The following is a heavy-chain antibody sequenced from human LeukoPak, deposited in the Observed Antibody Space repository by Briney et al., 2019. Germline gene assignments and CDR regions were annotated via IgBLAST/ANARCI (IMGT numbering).Heavy chain of an antibody. D-gene: IGHD2-21*02. V-gene: IGHV3-23*01. Sequence: GGSLRLSCAASGFTFSSYAMSWVRQAPGKGLEWVSAISGSGGSTYYADSVKGRFTISRDNSKNTLYLQMNSLRAEDTAVYYCAQGSVVTAIVYIWFDPWGQGTLVTVSS. CDR1: GFTFSSYA. CDR3: AQGSVVTAIVYIWFDP. J-gene: IGHJ5*02. CDR2: ISGSGGST.